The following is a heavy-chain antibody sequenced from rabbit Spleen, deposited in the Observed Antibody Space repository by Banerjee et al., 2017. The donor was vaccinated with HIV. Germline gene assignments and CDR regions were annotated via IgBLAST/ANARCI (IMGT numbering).Heavy chain of an antibody. V-gene: IGHV1S40*01. D-gene: IGHD1-1*01. CDR3: ARDLVGVIGWNFYL. Sequence: QSLEESGGGLVQPEGSLTLTCTASGFSFSSNYYMCWVRQAPGKGLEWIACIRGGSSGTINYASWAKGRFTISETSSTTVTLQMASLTAADTATYFCARDLVGVIGWNFYLWGPGTLVTV. CDR1: GFSFSSNYY. CDR2: IRGGSSGTI. J-gene: IGHJ4*01.